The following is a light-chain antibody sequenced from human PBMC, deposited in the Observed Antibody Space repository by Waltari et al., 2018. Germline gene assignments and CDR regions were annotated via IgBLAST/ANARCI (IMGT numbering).Light chain of an antibody. CDR2: SAT. CDR3: QQSYNTPFT. J-gene: IGKJ2*01. V-gene: IGKV1-39*01. CDR1: EDIAHY. Sequence: DIQMTQSSFSLSASVGDRVTITCRATEDIAHYVNWYQQSPGKAPKVLISSATSLQSGVPSRFSGSGSGTDFTLTISSLQPEDVATYYCQQSYNTPFTFGQGTKLQIK.